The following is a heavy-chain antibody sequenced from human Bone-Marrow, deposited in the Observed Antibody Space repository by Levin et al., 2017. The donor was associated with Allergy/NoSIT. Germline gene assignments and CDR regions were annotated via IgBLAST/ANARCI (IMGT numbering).Heavy chain of an antibody. Sequence: SCVVSGFTFSNYAMSWVRQAPGKGLEWVSVISGSGGSTYYADSVKGRFTISRDNSKKTLYFQMNSLRAEDTAIYYCAKVAEMATINALDIWGQGTMVTVSS. V-gene: IGHV3-23*01. D-gene: IGHD5-24*01. CDR3: AKVAEMATINALDI. CDR2: ISGSGGST. J-gene: IGHJ3*02. CDR1: GFTFSNYA.